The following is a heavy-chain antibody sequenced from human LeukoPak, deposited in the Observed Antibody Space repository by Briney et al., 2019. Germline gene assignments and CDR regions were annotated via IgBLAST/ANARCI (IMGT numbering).Heavy chain of an antibody. Sequence: GASVKVSCKVSGYTLTELSMHWVRQAPGKGLEWMGGFDPEDGETIYAQKFQGRVTMTEDTSTDTAYMELSSLRSEDTAVYYCATVWGLGGNSFGFDYWGQGTLVTVSS. J-gene: IGHJ4*02. CDR2: FDPEDGET. CDR3: ATVWGLGGNSFGFDY. CDR1: GYTLTELS. D-gene: IGHD4-23*01. V-gene: IGHV1-24*01.